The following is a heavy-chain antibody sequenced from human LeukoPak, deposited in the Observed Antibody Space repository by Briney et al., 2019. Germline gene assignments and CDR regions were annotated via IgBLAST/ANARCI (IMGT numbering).Heavy chain of an antibody. CDR3: ARTYSSSWYGYYYYYMDV. CDR1: GYTFTSYD. J-gene: IGHJ6*03. D-gene: IGHD6-13*01. CDR2: MNPNSGNT. Sequence: ASVTVSFKASGYTFTSYDINWVRQATGQGLEWMGWMNPNSGNTGYAQKFQGRVTMTRNTSISTAYMELSSLRSEDTAVYYCARTYSSSWYGYYYYYMDVWGKGTTVTVSS. V-gene: IGHV1-8*01.